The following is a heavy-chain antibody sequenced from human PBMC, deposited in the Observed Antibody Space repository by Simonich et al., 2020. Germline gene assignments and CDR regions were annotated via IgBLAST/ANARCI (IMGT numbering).Heavy chain of an antibody. D-gene: IGHD6-6*01. CDR1: GYTFTGYY. Sequence: QVQLVQSGAVVKKPGASVKVSCKASGYTFTGYYMHWVRQAPGQGLGWSGRINPNSGDTNYAQKFQGRGTMTRDTSISTAYRELSRLRSDDTAVYYCARDRAARYYYYYYMDVWGKGTTVTVSS. J-gene: IGHJ6*03. V-gene: IGHV1-2*02. CDR2: INPNSGDT. CDR3: ARDRAARYYYYYYMDV.